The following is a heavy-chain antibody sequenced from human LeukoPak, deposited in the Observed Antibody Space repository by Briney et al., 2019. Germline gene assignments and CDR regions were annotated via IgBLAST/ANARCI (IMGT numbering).Heavy chain of an antibody. CDR1: GGSISSSSYY. V-gene: IGHV4-39*01. Sequence: SETLSLTCTVSGGSISSSSYYWGWIRQPPGKRLEWIGSIYYSGSTYYNPSLKSRVTISVDTPKNQFSLKLSSVTAADTAVYYCARLVVAATYYFDYWGQGTLVTVSS. D-gene: IGHD2-15*01. J-gene: IGHJ4*02. CDR3: ARLVVAATYYFDY. CDR2: IYYSGST.